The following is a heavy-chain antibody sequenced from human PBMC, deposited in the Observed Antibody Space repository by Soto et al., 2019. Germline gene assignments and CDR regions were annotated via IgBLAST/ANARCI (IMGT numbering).Heavy chain of an antibody. Sequence: KPSETLSLTCSVSGADINTYSWTWIRQPAGKGLEWIGRIYTSASINYNPSLRGRVTLSVDTSTNQVSLKLASVTAADTAVYYCARDREDGYNFDYGMDVWGQGTTVTVSS. CDR1: GADINTYS. J-gene: IGHJ6*02. CDR2: IYTSASI. V-gene: IGHV4-4*07. D-gene: IGHD1-26*01. CDR3: ARDREDGYNFDYGMDV.